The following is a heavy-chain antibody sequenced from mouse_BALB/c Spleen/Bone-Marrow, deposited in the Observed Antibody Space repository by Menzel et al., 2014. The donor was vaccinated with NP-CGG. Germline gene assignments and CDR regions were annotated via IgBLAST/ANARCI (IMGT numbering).Heavy chain of an antibody. CDR3: AGKKYGNYAMDY. V-gene: IGHV2-6*02. Sequence: VQVVESGPGLVAPSQRAPITCTVSGFSLTSYDVHWVRQPPGKGLEWLVVIWSDGSATYNSVLKSRLSISKDNSKSQVFFKINSLQTDDTAMYYCAGKKYGNYAMDYWGQGASVTVSS. CDR1: GFSLTSYD. J-gene: IGHJ4*01. D-gene: IGHD2-10*02. CDR2: IWSDGSA.